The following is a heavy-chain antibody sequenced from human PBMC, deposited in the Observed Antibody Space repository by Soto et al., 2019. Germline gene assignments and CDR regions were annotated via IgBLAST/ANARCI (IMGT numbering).Heavy chain of an antibody. D-gene: IGHD6-6*01. V-gene: IGHV5-51*01. CDR2: IYPGDSDT. Sequence: GESLKISCKGSGYSFTSYWIGWVRQMPGKGLEWMGIIYPGDSDTRYSPSFQAQVTISADKSISTAYLQWSSLKASDTAMYYCARQRDSSSVRDYYYYYGMDVWGQGTTVTVSS. CDR3: ARQRDSSSVRDYYYYYGMDV. J-gene: IGHJ6*02. CDR1: GYSFTSYW.